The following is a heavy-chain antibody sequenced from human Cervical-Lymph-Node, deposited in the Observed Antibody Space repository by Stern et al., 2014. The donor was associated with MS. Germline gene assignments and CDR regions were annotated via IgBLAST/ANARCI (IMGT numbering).Heavy chain of an antibody. CDR2: ITPIFNSA. J-gene: IGHJ6*01. CDR1: GDTFTDYA. Sequence: QLVQSGAEVKKPGSSVTVSCKASGDTFTDYAISWVRQAPGQGPEWVGGITPIFNSADYAQKFQGRLTITADKSRSTAYMELSSLTSEDTAVYYCAREVGSLAMDVWGQGTTVIVSS. CDR3: AREVGSLAMDV. V-gene: IGHV1-69*06. D-gene: IGHD1-1*01.